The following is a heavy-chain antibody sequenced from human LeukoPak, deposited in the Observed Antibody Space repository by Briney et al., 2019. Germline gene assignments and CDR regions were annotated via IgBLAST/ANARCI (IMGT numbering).Heavy chain of an antibody. D-gene: IGHD1-20*01. J-gene: IGHJ6*02. CDR2: ISYDGSNK. CDR3: ARGHNWNDGRFYFYGIDV. Sequence: GRSLRLSCAASGFTFSTYAMHWVRQAPGKGLEWVAVISYDGSNKYHADSVKGRFTSSRDNSKNTLYLQMNSLSAEDTALYYCARGHNWNDGRFYFYGIDVWGQGTTVTVSS. CDR1: GFTFSTYA. V-gene: IGHV3-30-3*01.